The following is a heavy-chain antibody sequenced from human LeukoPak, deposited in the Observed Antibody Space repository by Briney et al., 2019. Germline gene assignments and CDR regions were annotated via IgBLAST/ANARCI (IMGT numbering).Heavy chain of an antibody. CDR2: ISGTGGST. D-gene: IGHD6-19*01. CDR3: AKDSPSIAVAGNFDY. J-gene: IGHJ4*02. V-gene: IGHV3-23*01. CDR1: GFAFSSYA. Sequence: GGSLRLSCAASGFAFSSYAMSWVRQAPGKGLEWVSGISGTGGSTNYADSVKGRFTISRDNSMNTLYLQMNSLRAEDTAVYYCAKDSPSIAVAGNFDYWGQGTLVTVSS.